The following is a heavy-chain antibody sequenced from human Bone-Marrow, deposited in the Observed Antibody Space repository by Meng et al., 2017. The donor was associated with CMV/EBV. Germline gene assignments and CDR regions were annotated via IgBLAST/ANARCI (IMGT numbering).Heavy chain of an antibody. CDR3: ARGCRPRIVGATRYFDL. CDR1: GGSFSGYY. CDR2: INHSGST. Sequence: QWAAAVLKLPEPRSLHCAVYGGSFSGYYCSWIRQPPGTGLEWIGEINHSGSTNYNPSLKSRVTISVDTSKNQFSLKLSSVTAADTAVYYCARGCRPRIVGATRYFDLWGRGTLVTVSS. D-gene: IGHD1-26*01. J-gene: IGHJ2*01. V-gene: IGHV4-34*01.